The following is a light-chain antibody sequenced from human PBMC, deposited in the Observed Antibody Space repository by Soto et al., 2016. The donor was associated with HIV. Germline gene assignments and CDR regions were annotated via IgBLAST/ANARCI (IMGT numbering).Light chain of an antibody. CDR1: NIGSKS. Sequence: SYELTQPPSVPVAPGKTATITCGGNNIGSKSVHWYQQKPGQAPRLVVYDNRDRPSGIPERFSGSNSENTATLTISRVEAGDEADYYCQVWDSSSDHWVFGGGTKLTVL. CDR3: QVWDSSSDHWV. CDR2: DNR. V-gene: IGLV3-21*03. J-gene: IGLJ3*02.